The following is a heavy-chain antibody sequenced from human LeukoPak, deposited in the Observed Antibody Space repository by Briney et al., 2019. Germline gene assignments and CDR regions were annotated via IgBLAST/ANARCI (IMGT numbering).Heavy chain of an antibody. CDR1: GYTFTSYD. CDR3: ATGSSLADFFGYYYYMDV. V-gene: IGHV1-8*01. D-gene: IGHD3-3*01. Sequence: ASVKVSCKASGYTFTSYDINWVRQATGQGREWMGWMNPNSGNTGYAQKFQGRVTMTRNTSISTAYMELSSLRSEDTAVYYCATGSSLADFFGYYYYMDVWGKGTTVTVSS. CDR2: MNPNSGNT. J-gene: IGHJ6*03.